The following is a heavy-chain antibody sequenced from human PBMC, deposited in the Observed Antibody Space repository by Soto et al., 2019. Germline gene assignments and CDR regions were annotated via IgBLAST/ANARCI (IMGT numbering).Heavy chain of an antibody. CDR3: ASHPEGPLLGFDY. J-gene: IGHJ4*02. CDR1: GYTFSNYD. CDR2: MNPNTGNT. Sequence: QVQLVQSGAEVKKPGASVKVSCKSSGYTFSNYDVNWVRQAPGQGLEWMGWMNPNTGNTGYAQNFQGRITMTGETSTSTGYMELSGLRSEDTAVYYCASHPEGPLLGFDYWGQGTLVIVSS. V-gene: IGHV1-8*01. D-gene: IGHD3-10*01.